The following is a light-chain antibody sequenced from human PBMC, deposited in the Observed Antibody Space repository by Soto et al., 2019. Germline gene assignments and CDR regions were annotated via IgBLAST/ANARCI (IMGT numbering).Light chain of an antibody. Sequence: QSVLTQPPSASGTPGQVVTISCSGSSSNIGSNTVNWYQHFPGTAPKLLIYTDSLRPSGVPGRFTAFKSGTSASLAISGLQSEDEADYYCVAWDDSLNGPLFGGGTKLTVL. J-gene: IGLJ2*01. CDR2: TDS. V-gene: IGLV1-44*01. CDR1: SSNIGSNT. CDR3: VAWDDSLNGPL.